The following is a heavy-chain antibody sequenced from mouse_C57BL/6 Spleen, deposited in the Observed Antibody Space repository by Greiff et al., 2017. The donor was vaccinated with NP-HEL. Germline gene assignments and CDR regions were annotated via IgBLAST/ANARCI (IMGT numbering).Heavy chain of an antibody. Sequence: QVHVKQPGAELVKPGASVKMSCKASGYTFTSYWITWVKQRPGQGLEWIGDIYPGSGSTNYNEKFKSKATLTVDTSSSTAYMQLSSLTSEDSAVYYCARGRGNYGDYFDYWGQGTTLTVSS. D-gene: IGHD2-1*01. V-gene: IGHV1-55*01. CDR1: GYTFTSYW. CDR3: ARGRGNYGDYFDY. J-gene: IGHJ2*01. CDR2: IYPGSGST.